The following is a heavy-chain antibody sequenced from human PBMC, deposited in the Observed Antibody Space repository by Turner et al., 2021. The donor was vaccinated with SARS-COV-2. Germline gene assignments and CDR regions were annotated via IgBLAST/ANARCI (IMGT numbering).Heavy chain of an antibody. Sequence: QMQLQESGPGLVKPSQTLSLTCTVSGDSISGYYWSWIRQPAGKGLEWIGRMYTSGSTNYNPSLKSRVTMSLDSAKNQFYLKLNSVTAADTAMYYCARSGTGRYFDWLLLIDYWGQGTLVTVSS. CDR1: GDSISGYY. CDR3: ARSGTGRYFDWLLLIDY. CDR2: MYTSGST. V-gene: IGHV4-4*07. J-gene: IGHJ4*02. D-gene: IGHD3-9*01.